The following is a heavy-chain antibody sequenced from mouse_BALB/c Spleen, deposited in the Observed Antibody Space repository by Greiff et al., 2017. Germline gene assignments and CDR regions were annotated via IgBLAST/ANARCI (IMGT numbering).Heavy chain of an antibody. D-gene: IGHD1-2*01. V-gene: IGHV5-12-2*01. CDR1: GFTFSSYT. Sequence: EVQLVESGGGLVQPGGSLKLSCAASGFTFSSYTMSWVRQTPEKRLEWVAYISNGGGSTYYPDTVKGRFTISRDNAKNTLYLQMSSLKSEDTAMYYCARGITTATEFAYWGQGTLVTVSA. CDR2: ISNGGGST. J-gene: IGHJ3*01. CDR3: ARGITTATEFAY.